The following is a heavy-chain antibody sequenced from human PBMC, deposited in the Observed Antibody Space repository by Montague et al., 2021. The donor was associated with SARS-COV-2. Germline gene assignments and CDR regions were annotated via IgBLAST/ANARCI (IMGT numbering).Heavy chain of an antibody. J-gene: IGHJ4*02. CDR3: ARDPYYDILTGYYKD. CDR2: ISSSSSYI. Sequence: SLRLSCAASGFTFSSYSMNWVRQAPGKGLEWDSSISSSSSYIYYADSVKGRFTISRDNAKNSLYLQMNSLRAEDTAVYYCARDPYYDILTGYYKDWGQGTLVTVSS. V-gene: IGHV3-21*01. D-gene: IGHD3-9*01. CDR1: GFTFSSYS.